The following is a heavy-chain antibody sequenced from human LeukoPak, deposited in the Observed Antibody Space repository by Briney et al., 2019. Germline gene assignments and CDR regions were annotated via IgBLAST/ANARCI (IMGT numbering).Heavy chain of an antibody. CDR1: GYNFTFFW. Sequence: TGESLKISCKGSGYNFTFFWIAWVRQMPGKGLEWMGIIYPDDSDTRYSPSFQGQVTISADESISTAYLQWSSLKASDTAMYYCARRGITMARAALDIWGQGTMVTVSS. V-gene: IGHV5-51*01. CDR2: IYPDDSDT. D-gene: IGHD3-10*01. CDR3: ARRGITMARAALDI. J-gene: IGHJ3*02.